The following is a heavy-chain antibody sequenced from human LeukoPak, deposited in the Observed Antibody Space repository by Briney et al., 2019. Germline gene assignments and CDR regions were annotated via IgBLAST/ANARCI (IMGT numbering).Heavy chain of an antibody. Sequence: GGSLRLSCAASGFTFSSYAMSWVRQTPGKGLEWVSAISGSGSNTNYADSVKGRFTISRDNSKSTLYLQMNSLRAEDTALYYCAKDYFGTVPDAFDIWGQGTMVTVSS. CDR3: AKDYFGTVPDAFDI. D-gene: IGHD3-10*01. CDR2: ISGSGSNT. CDR1: GFTFSSYA. V-gene: IGHV3-23*01. J-gene: IGHJ3*02.